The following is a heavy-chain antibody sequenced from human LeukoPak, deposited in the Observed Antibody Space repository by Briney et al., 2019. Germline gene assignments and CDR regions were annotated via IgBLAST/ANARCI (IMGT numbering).Heavy chain of an antibody. CDR3: ASPVVPAANDAFDI. J-gene: IGHJ3*02. CDR2: MNPNSGST. V-gene: IGHV1-8*03. CDR1: GYTFTSYD. Sequence: ASVKVCCKASGYTFTSYDINWVRQATGQGLEWMGWMNPNSGSTGYAQKFQGRVTITRNTSISTAYMELSGLRSEVTAVYYCASPVVPAANDAFDIWGQGTMVTVSS. D-gene: IGHD2-2*01.